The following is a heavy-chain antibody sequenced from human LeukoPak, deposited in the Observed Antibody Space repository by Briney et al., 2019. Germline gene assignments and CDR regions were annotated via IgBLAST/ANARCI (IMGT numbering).Heavy chain of an antibody. CDR3: AREGVVPAAMIDY. Sequence: AGGSLRLSCAASGFTFSSYSMNWVRQAPGKGLEWVSSISSSSSYIYYADSVKSRFTISRDNTKNSLYLQKNSLRAEDTAVYYCAREGVVPAAMIDYWGQGTLVTVSS. D-gene: IGHD2-2*01. V-gene: IGHV3-21*01. CDR1: GFTFSSYS. J-gene: IGHJ4*02. CDR2: ISSSSSYI.